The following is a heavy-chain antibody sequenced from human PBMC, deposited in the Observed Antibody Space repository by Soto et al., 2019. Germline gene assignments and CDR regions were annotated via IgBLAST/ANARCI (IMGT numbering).Heavy chain of an antibody. D-gene: IGHD3-3*01. CDR1: GFTFSNAW. Sequence: GGSLRLSCAASGFTFSNAWMSWVRQAPGKGLEWVGRIKSKTDGGTTDYAAPVKGRFTISRDDSKNTLYLQMNSLKTEDTAVYYCTTDGTYGLRFFEWFKFDYWGQGALVTVSS. CDR3: TTDGTYGLRFFEWFKFDY. CDR2: IKSKTDGGTT. V-gene: IGHV3-15*01. J-gene: IGHJ4*02.